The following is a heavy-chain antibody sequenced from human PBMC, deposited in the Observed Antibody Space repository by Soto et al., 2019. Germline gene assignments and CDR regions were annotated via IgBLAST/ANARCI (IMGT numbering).Heavy chain of an antibody. CDR3: ARRAVPAAITDTPLDYYYYGMDV. J-gene: IGHJ6*02. CDR1: GYSFTSYW. CDR2: IYPGDSDT. V-gene: IGHV5-51*01. D-gene: IGHD2-2*01. Sequence: GESLKISCKGSGYSFTSYWIGWARQMPGKGLEWMGIIYPGDSDTRYSPSFQGQVTISADKSISTAYLQWSSLKASDTAMYYCARRAVPAAITDTPLDYYYYGMDVWGQGTTVTVSS.